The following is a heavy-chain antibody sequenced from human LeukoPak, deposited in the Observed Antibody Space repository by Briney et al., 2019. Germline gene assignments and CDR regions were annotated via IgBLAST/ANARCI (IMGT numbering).Heavy chain of an antibody. CDR1: GYSFTNYW. CDR2: IYPGDSDT. J-gene: IGHJ5*02. D-gene: IGHD2-2*01. CDR3: ARLLVVVPAAINWFDP. Sequence: GESLRISCKGSGYSFTNYWIGWVRQMPGKGLEWMGIIYPGDSDTRYSPSFQGQVTISADKSISTAYLQWSSLKASDTAMYYCARLLVVVPAAINWFDPWGQGTLVTVSS. V-gene: IGHV5-51*01.